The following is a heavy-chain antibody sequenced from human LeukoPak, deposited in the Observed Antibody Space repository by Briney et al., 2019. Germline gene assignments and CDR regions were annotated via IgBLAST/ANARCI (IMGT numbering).Heavy chain of an antibody. CDR3: ARGVGNPDY. Sequence: SETLSLTCTVSGGSITSYYWSWIRQPPGKGLEWIGNIYYSGSTNYSPSLKSRVTISVDTSKNQFSLKLSSVTAADTAVYYCARGVGNPDYWGQGTLVTVSS. CDR1: GGSITSYY. CDR2: IYYSGST. J-gene: IGHJ4*02. D-gene: IGHD7-27*01. V-gene: IGHV4-59*01.